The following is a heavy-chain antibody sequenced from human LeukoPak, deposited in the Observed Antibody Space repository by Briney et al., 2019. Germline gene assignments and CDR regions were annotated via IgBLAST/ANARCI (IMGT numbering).Heavy chain of an antibody. CDR1: GYSFTSYW. CDR3: ARLVSGSYYMGEVDY. Sequence: GESLKISCKGSGYSFTSYWIGWVRQMPGKGLEWMGIIYPGDSDTRYSPSFQGQVTISADKSISTAYLQWSSLKASDTAMYYCARLVSGSYYMGEVDYWGQGTLVTVSS. CDR2: IYPGDSDT. J-gene: IGHJ4*02. V-gene: IGHV5-51*01. D-gene: IGHD3-10*01.